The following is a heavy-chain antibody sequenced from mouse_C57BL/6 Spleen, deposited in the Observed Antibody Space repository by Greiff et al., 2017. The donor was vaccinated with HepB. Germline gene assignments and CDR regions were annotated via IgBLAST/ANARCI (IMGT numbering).Heavy chain of an antibody. J-gene: IGHJ2*01. D-gene: IGHD2-5*01. CDR3: ARSDSNCFDY. CDR1: GYTFTDYY. V-gene: IGHV1-26*01. CDR2: INPNNGGT. Sequence: EVQLQQSGPELVKPGASVKISCKASGYTFTDYYMNWVKQSHGKSLEWIGDINPNNGGTSYNQKFKGKATLTVDKSSSTAYMELRSLTSEDSAVYYCARSDSNCFDYWGQGTTLTVSS.